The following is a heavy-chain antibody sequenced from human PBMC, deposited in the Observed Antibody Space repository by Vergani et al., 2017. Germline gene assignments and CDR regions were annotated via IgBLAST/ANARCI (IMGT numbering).Heavy chain of an antibody. V-gene: IGHV6-1*01. CDR2: TYFKSRWYN. J-gene: IGHJ6*02. CDR3: VRGFFFLGMDV. CDR1: WDRVSSKSAA. Sequence: QVQLQQSGPGLVKPSQTLSLIRAISWDRVSSKSAAWNWIRQSPSRGLEWLGRTYFKSRWYNEYAISVKSRITINPDTSKNQFSMQLNSVTPEDTAIYYCVRGFFFLGMDVWGQGTAVTVSS. D-gene: IGHD6-25*01.